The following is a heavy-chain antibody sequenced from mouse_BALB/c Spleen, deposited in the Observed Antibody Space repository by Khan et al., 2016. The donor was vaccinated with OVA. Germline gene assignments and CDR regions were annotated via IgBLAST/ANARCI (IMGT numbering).Heavy chain of an antibody. CDR3: ARSVTITTVVATDFDY. CDR1: GYSITSDYA. Sequence: EVKLLESGPGLVKPSQSLSLTCTVTGYSITSDYAWNWIRQFPGNKLEWMGYISYSGRTSSNPSLKSRLSITRDTSKNQFFLQLNSVTTEDTATYYCARSVTITTVVATDFDYWGQGTSLTVSS. J-gene: IGHJ2*02. CDR2: ISYSGRT. V-gene: IGHV3-2*02. D-gene: IGHD1-1*01.